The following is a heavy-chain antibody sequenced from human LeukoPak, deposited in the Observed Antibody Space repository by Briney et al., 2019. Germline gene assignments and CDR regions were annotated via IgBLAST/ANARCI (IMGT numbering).Heavy chain of an antibody. CDR2: ISGSGGST. CDR3: AKDGVDILTGYRPRYYFDY. V-gene: IGHV3-23*01. D-gene: IGHD3-9*01. CDR1: GFTFSSYA. J-gene: IGHJ4*02. Sequence: GGSLRLSCAASGFTFSSYAMSWVRQAPGKGLEWVLAISGSGGSTYYADSVKGRFTISRDNSKNTLYLQMNSLRAEDTAVYYCAKDGVDILTGYRPRYYFDYWGQGTLVTVSS.